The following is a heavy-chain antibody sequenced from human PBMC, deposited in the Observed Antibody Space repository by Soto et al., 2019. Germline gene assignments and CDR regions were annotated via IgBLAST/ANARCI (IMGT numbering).Heavy chain of an antibody. V-gene: IGHV3-48*02. CDR1: GFTFSSYS. J-gene: IGHJ6*02. D-gene: IGHD6-6*01. Sequence: PGGSLRLSYAASGFTFSSYSMNWVRQAPGKGLEWVSYISSSSSTIYYADSVKGRFTISRDNAKNSLYLQMNSLRDEDTAVYYCARDQAPRPSGYQATGMDVWGQGTTVTVSS. CDR3: ARDQAPRPSGYQATGMDV. CDR2: ISSSSSTI.